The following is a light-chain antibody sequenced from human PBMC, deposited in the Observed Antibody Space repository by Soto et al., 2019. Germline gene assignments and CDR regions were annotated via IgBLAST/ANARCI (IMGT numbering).Light chain of an antibody. V-gene: IGLV2-11*01. J-gene: IGLJ1*01. CDR1: SSDVGRFEY. CDR3: CSYAGIYSYV. CDR2: DIT. Sequence: QSALTQPASVSGSLGQSITISCTGTSSDVGRFEYVSWYQQHPGEAPKVVVYDITKRPSGVPDRFSGSKSGNTASLTISGLQAEDEADYYCCSYAGIYSYVFGTGTKVTVL.